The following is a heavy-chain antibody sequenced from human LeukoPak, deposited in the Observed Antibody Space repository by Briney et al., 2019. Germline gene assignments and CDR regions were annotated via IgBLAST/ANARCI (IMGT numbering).Heavy chain of an antibody. V-gene: IGHV1-2*02. CDR3: ARVVAAAGTGWGWFDP. J-gene: IGHJ5*02. CDR1: GYTFTGYY. CDR2: INPNGGGT. D-gene: IGHD6-13*01. Sequence: ASVKVSCKASGYTFTGYYMHWVRQAPGQGLEWMGWINPNGGGTNYAQKFQGRVTMTRDTSISTAYMELSRLRSDDTAVYYCARVVAAAGTGWGWFDPWCQGTLVTVSS.